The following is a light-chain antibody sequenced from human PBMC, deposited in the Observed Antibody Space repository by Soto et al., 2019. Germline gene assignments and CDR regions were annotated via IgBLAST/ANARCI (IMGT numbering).Light chain of an antibody. Sequence: QSALTQPASESGSPGQSITISCTGTSSDVGGYNYVSWYQQHPGKAPKLMIYDVSNRPSGVSNRFSGSKSGNTASLTISGLQAEDEADYYCSSYTSSSTLAVFGTGTKVTVL. J-gene: IGLJ1*01. V-gene: IGLV2-14*01. CDR2: DVS. CDR3: SSYTSSSTLAV. CDR1: SSDVGGYNY.